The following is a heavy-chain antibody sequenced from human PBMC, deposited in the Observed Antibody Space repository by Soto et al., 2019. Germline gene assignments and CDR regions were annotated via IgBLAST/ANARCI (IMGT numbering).Heavy chain of an antibody. V-gene: IGHV3-23*01. CDR1: GFTFSSYA. D-gene: IGHD3-10*01. CDR2: ISGSGGST. Sequence: GGSLRLSCAASGFTFSSYAMSWVRQAPGKGLEWFSAISGSGGSTYYADSVKGRFTISRDNSKNTLYLQMNSLRAEDTAVYYCSKDGGLWFGEISYYYYYMDVWGKGTTVTVSS. CDR3: SKDGGLWFGEISYYYYYMDV. J-gene: IGHJ6*03.